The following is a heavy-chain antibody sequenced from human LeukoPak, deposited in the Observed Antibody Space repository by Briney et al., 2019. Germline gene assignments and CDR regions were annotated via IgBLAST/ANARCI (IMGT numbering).Heavy chain of an antibody. J-gene: IGHJ5*02. V-gene: IGHV1-69*13. D-gene: IGHD2-2*02. Sequence: GASVKVSCKASGGTFSSYAISWVRQAPGQGLEWMGGIIPIFGTANYAQKFQGRVTITADESTSTAYMELSSLRSEDTAVYHCARAGRDCSSTSCYRWFDPWGQGTLVTVSS. CDR3: ARAGRDCSSTSCYRWFDP. CDR1: GGTFSSYA. CDR2: IIPIFGTA.